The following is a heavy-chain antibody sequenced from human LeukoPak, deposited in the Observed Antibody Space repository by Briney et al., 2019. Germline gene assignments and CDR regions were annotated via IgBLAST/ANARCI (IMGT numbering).Heavy chain of an antibody. J-gene: IGHJ4*02. V-gene: IGHV4-39*07. CDR2: SNHSGST. CDR3: ARVRMMFDY. CDR1: GGSISSGGYY. D-gene: IGHD3-16*01. Sequence: SETLSLTCTVSGGSISSGGYYWSWIRQHPGKGLEWIGESNHSGSTNYNPSLKSRVTISVDTSKKQFSLKLSSVTAADTAVYYCARVRMMFDYWGQGTLVTVSS.